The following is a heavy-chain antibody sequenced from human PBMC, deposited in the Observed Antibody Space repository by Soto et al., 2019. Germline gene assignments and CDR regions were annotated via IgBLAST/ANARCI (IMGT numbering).Heavy chain of an antibody. D-gene: IGHD2-15*01. V-gene: IGHV1-8*01. CDR2: MNPNSGNT. CDR1: GYTFTSYD. Sequence: GASVKVSCKASGYTFTSYDINWVRQATGQGLEWMGWMNPNSGNTGYAQKFQGRVTMTRNTSISTAYMELSSLRSEDTAVYYCARGLYCSGGSCFRTSSIDPWGQGTLVNVSS. J-gene: IGHJ5*02. CDR3: ARGLYCSGGSCFRTSSIDP.